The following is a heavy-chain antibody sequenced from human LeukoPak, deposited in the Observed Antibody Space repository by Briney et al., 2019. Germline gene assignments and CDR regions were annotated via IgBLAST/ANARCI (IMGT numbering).Heavy chain of an antibody. V-gene: IGHV3-23*01. J-gene: IGHJ4*02. CDR2: ISGSGGST. Sequence: SAISGSGGSTYYADSVKGRFTISRDTSKNTLYLQMNSLRAEDTAVYYCAKVDIVVVVAAWFDYWGQGTLVTVSS. CDR3: AKVDIVVVVAAWFDY. D-gene: IGHD2-15*01.